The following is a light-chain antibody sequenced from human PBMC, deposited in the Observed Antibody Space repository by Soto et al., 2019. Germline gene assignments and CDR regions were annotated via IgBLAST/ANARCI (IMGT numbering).Light chain of an antibody. V-gene: IGKV3-11*01. CDR2: GAS. CDR3: QQHSHWPPWT. J-gene: IGKJ1*01. Sequence: VLTQSPATLSLSPGERATLSCRASQNVRTFLDWYQQKPGQAPRLLIYGASNRATGIPARFSGSGSGTDFTLTISSLEPEDFAVYYCQQHSHWPPWTFGQGTKVDI. CDR1: QNVRTF.